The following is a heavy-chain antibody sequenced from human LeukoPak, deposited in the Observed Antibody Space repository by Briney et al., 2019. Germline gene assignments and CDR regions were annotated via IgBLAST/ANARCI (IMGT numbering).Heavy chain of an antibody. Sequence: RASVKVSCKASGGTFSSYAISWVRQAPGQGLEWMGGIIPIFGTANYAQKFRGRVTITADKSTSTAYMELSSLRSEDTAVYYCAAHSGYSGYDIPPGYYYMDVWGKGTTVTVSS. V-gene: IGHV1-69*06. D-gene: IGHD5-12*01. CDR2: IIPIFGTA. J-gene: IGHJ6*03. CDR1: GGTFSSYA. CDR3: AAHSGYSGYDIPPGYYYMDV.